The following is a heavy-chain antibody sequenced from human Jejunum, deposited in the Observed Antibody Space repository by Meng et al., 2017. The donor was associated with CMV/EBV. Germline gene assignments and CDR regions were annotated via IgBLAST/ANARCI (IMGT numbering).Heavy chain of an antibody. CDR3: ARQKCGGDCDMDV. D-gene: IGHD2-21*01. J-gene: IGHJ6*02. Sequence: ASGFTFSSYWMNWVRQVPGKGLDWVANIKQDGSERYYVESVKGRFTISRNNAKNSLFLQMDGLRAEDTAVYYCARQKCGGDCDMDVWGQGTTVTVSS. CDR1: GFTFSSYW. CDR2: IKQDGSER. V-gene: IGHV3-7*01.